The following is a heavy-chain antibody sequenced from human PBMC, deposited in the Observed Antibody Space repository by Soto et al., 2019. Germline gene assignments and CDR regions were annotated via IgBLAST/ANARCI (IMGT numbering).Heavy chain of an antibody. Sequence: GGSLRLSCTASGFSFSTHALSWVRQVPGKGLEWVSSISSGGSTTFYAASVEGRFTITRDKSKNTLYLQMNSLRADDTAVYYCAREGGSIGGWFGRKFDSWGQGTQVTVSS. CDR2: ISSGGSTT. CDR1: GFSFSTHA. CDR3: AREGGSIGGWFGRKFDS. V-gene: IGHV3-23*01. D-gene: IGHD6-19*01. J-gene: IGHJ4*02.